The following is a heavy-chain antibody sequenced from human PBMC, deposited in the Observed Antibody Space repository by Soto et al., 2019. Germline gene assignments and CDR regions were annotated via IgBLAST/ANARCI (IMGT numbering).Heavy chain of an antibody. D-gene: IGHD1-1*01. V-gene: IGHV4-34*01. CDR3: ARGWRFDP. J-gene: IGHJ5*02. Sequence: KTSVTLSLTCGVYGGSFSCYQCNWIRQSPGQGLEWIGEINHSGTTKYNPSLESRINLSVDTSKKQFSLKMFSVTAADTAIYYCARGWRFDPWGQGTQVTVSS. CDR2: INHSGTT. CDR1: GGSFSCYQ.